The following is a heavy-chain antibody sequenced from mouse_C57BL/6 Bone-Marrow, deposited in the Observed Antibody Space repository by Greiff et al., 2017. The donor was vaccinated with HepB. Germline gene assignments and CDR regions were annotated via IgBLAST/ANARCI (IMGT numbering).Heavy chain of an antibody. J-gene: IGHJ4*01. CDR3: AREYPYSNYEGYYYAMDY. Sequence: QVQLQQPGAELVMPGASVKLSCKASGYTFTSYWMHWVKQRPGQGLEWIGEIDPSDSYTNYNQKFKGKSTLTVDKSSSTAYVQLSSLTSEDSAVYYCAREYPYSNYEGYYYAMDYWGQGTSVTVSS. CDR2: IDPSDSYT. CDR1: GYTFTSYW. D-gene: IGHD2-5*01. V-gene: IGHV1-69*01.